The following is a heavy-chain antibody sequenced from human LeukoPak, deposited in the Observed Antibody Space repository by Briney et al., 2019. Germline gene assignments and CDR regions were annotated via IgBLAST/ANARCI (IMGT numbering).Heavy chain of an antibody. CDR1: GYSFTNYA. CDR3: ARESIAAAGNWFDP. J-gene: IGHJ5*02. V-gene: IGHV7-4-1*02. Sequence: ASVKVSCKASGYSFTNYAMNWVRQAPGQGLEFMGWIHPSTGNPTFAQGFTGRFVFSLDTSVSTAYLQISRLKAEDTAVYYCARESIAAAGNWFDPWGQGTLVTVSS. CDR2: IHPSTGNP. D-gene: IGHD6-13*01.